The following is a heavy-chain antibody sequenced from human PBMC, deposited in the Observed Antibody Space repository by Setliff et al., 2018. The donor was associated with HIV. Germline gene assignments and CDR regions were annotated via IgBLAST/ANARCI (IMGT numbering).Heavy chain of an antibody. CDR2: VDPEGGET. CDR3: ATGRGAAASNAFDI. V-gene: IGHV1-69-2*01. Sequence: AASVKVSCKASGYTFTDYYMHWVQQAPGKGLERMGRVDPEGGETIYAEKFQGRVTITADTSTDTAYMELSSLRSEDTAVYYCATGRGAAASNAFDIWGQGTMVTVSS. CDR1: GYTFTDYY. D-gene: IGHD6-13*01. J-gene: IGHJ3*02.